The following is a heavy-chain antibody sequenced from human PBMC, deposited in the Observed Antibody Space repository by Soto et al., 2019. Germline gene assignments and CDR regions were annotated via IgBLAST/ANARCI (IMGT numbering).Heavy chain of an antibody. Sequence: QVQLVQSGAEVKKPGSSVKVSCKASGGTFSSYAISWVRQAPGQGLEWMGGIIPIVGTANYAQKFQGRVTITADQSTITAFMELSRLRSEPTDMYYFARVYCSGGSCVPYYFDYWGQGTLVTVSS. CDR1: GGTFSSYA. D-gene: IGHD2-15*01. V-gene: IGHV1-69*01. CDR3: ARVYCSGGSCVPYYFDY. CDR2: IIPIVGTA. J-gene: IGHJ4*02.